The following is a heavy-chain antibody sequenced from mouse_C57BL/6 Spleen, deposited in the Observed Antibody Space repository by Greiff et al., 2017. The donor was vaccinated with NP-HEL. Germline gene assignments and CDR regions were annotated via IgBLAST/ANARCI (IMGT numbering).Heavy chain of an antibody. V-gene: IGHV1-55*01. Sequence: QVHVKQPGAELVKPGASVKMSCKASGYTFTSYWITWAKQRPGQGLEWIGDIYPGSGSTNYNEKFKSKATLTVDTSSSTAYMQLSSLTSEDSAVYYCARRLGYFDVWGTGTTVTVSS. CDR3: ARRLGYFDV. D-gene: IGHD4-1*01. CDR1: GYTFTSYW. J-gene: IGHJ1*03. CDR2: IYPGSGST.